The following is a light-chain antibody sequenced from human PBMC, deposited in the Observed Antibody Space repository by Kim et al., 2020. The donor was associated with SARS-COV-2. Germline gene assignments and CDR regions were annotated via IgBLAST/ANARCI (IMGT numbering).Light chain of an antibody. CDR3: QQYGSSPYT. CDR1: QSVSSSY. V-gene: IGKV3-20*01. CDR2: GAS. J-gene: IGKJ2*01. Sequence: LSPGESATLACRASQSVSSSYLAWYQQKPGQAPRLLIYGASSRATGIPDRFSGSGSGTDFTLTISRLEPEDIAVYYCQQYGSSPYTFGQGTKLEIK.